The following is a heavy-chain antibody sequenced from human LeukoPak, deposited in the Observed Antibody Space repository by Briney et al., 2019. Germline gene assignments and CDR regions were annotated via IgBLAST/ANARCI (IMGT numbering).Heavy chain of an antibody. J-gene: IGHJ4*02. D-gene: IGHD5-24*01. CDR3: ARATRDGYNPYYFDY. V-gene: IGHV4-39*01. Sequence: SETLSLICTVSGGSISSSSYYWGWIRQPPGKGLEWIGSIYYSGSTYYNPSLKSRVTISVDTSKNQFSLKLSSVTAADTAVYYCARATRDGYNPYYFDYWGQGTLVTVSS. CDR1: GGSISSSSYY. CDR2: IYYSGST.